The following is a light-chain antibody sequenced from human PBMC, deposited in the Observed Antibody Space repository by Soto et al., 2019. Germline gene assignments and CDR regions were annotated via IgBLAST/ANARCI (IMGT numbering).Light chain of an antibody. CDR2: GNS. J-gene: IGLJ1*01. CDR1: SSNIGAGYD. CDR3: QSYDSSLSVYV. V-gene: IGLV1-40*01. Sequence: QSVLTQPPSVSGAPGQRVTISCTGTSSNIGAGYDVHWYQHLPGTAPKLPIYGNSNRPSGVPDRFSGSKSGTSASLAITGLQAEDEADYYCQSYDSSLSVYVFGTGTKLTVL.